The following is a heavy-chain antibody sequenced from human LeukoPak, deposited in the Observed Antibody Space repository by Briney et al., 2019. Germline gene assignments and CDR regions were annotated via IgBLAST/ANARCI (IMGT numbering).Heavy chain of an antibody. CDR2: IYSGGST. CDR3: ARDHYFDY. V-gene: IGHV3-53*01. Sequence: PGGSLRLSCAASGFTFSNYALHWVRQAPGKGLEWVSVIYSGGSTYYADSVKGRFTISRDNSKNTLYLQMNSLRAEDTAVYYCARDHYFDYWGQGTLVTVSS. CDR1: GFTFSNYA. J-gene: IGHJ4*02.